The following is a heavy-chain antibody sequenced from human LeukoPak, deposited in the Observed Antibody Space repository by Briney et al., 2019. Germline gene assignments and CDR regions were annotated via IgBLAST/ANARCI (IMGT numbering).Heavy chain of an antibody. CDR3: GRLNDYGDYCAH. Sequence: SETLSLTCTVSGGSISSSSYYWGWIRQPPGKGVEWIGNIYYSGSTYYNPSLKSRVTISEDTSKNQFSLKLSSVTAADTAVYYGGRLNDYGDYCAHWGQGTLGTVSS. D-gene: IGHD4-17*01. CDR2: IYYSGST. CDR1: GGSISSSSYY. J-gene: IGHJ4*02. V-gene: IGHV4-39*01.